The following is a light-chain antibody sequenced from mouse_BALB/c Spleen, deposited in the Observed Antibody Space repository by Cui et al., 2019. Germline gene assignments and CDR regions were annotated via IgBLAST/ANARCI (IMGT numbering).Light chain of an antibody. J-gene: IGKJ1*01. V-gene: IGKV4-80*01. CDR2: STS. CDR1: SSINY. Sequence: QIVLTQSPAIMSASLGEEITLTCSASSSINYMHWFQQKSGTSPKLLIYSTSNLASGVPSRFSGSGSGTFYSLTISSVEAEDIADYYCHQWSSYPWTFGGGTKLEIK. CDR3: HQWSSYPWT.